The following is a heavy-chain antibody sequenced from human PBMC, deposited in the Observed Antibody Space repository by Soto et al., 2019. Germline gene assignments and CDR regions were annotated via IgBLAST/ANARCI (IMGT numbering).Heavy chain of an antibody. J-gene: IGHJ4*02. V-gene: IGHV4-34*01. CDR3: ARGLITGSHYSGGWYYFDS. Sequence: PSETLSLTCTVYGESFSGYIWTWIRQTPGKGLQWIGQINHSGSAYYNPSLKSRVTISQHTSSSQFSLELSSVTAADTAVYFCARGLITGSHYSGGWYYFDSWGQGTQVTVSS. CDR1: GESFSGYI. D-gene: IGHD6-19*01. CDR2: INHSGSA.